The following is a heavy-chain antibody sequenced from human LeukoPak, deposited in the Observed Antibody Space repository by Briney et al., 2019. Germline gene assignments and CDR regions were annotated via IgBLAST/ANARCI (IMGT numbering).Heavy chain of an antibody. CDR2: TSYGGQHK. D-gene: IGHD5-18*01. V-gene: IGHV3-30*06. J-gene: IGHJ4*02. Sequence: GGSLRLSCAASGFTFRRFGMHWVRQAPGKGLEWVAATSYGGQHKYYAESVRGRFTISRDNSNDTLYLQMNSLRPEDTALYYCAKDRDQLQLWLHYWGQGTLVTVSS. CDR3: AKDRDQLQLWLHY. CDR1: GFTFRRFG.